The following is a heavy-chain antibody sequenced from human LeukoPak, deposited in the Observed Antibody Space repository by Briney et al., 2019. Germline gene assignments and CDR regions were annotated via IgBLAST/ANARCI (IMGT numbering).Heavy chain of an antibody. CDR3: ARANPLYCSSTTCLFDY. CDR2: INPNSGDT. D-gene: IGHD2-2*01. CDR1: GYTFTGYY. Sequence: ASVTVSCKASGYTFTGYYMHWVRQAPGQGVEWMGWINPNSGDTNYAQKFQGRVTMTRDTSIGTAHMELSRLRSDDTAVYYCARANPLYCSSTTCLFDYWGQGTLVTVSS. V-gene: IGHV1-2*02. J-gene: IGHJ4*02.